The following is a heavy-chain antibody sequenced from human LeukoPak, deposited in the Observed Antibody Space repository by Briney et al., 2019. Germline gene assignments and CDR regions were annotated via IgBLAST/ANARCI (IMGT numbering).Heavy chain of an antibody. CDR3: AKTSAGIRGGYFDY. Sequence: GGSLRLSCAASGFTFSSYAMSWVRQAPGKGLEWVSLINDGGGNTYYADSVKGRFTISRDNSKNTLFLQMSSLRAEDTAVYYCAKTSAGIRGGYFDYWGQGTLVTVSS. CDR1: GFTFSSYA. CDR2: INDGGGNT. V-gene: IGHV3-23*01. J-gene: IGHJ4*02. D-gene: IGHD3-10*01.